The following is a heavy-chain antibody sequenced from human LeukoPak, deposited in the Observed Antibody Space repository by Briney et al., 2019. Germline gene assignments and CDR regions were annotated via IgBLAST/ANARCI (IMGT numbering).Heavy chain of an antibody. J-gene: IGHJ4*02. CDR1: GGSIGSGGYF. CDR3: ARGPLRGYSDYDPRRYFDY. Sequence: PSETLSLTCTVSGGSIGSGGYFWSWIRQHPGKGLEWIGYIYYSGSTYYNPSLKSRVIISVDTSKNQFSLKLASVTAADTAVYYCARGPLRGYSDYDPRRYFDYWGQGTLVTVSS. D-gene: IGHD5-12*01. CDR2: IYYSGST. V-gene: IGHV4-31*03.